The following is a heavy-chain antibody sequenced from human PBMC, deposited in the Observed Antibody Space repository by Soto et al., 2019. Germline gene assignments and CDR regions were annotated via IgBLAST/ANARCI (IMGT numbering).Heavy chain of an antibody. V-gene: IGHV1-18*01. CDR3: ARHHGPTTSEDWFDP. J-gene: IGHJ5*02. CDR1: GYTFFTYD. CDR2: ISTYSGDT. D-gene: IGHD5-12*01. Sequence: ASVKVSCKASGYTFFTYDISWVRQAPGQGLEWMGWISTYSGDTKYAQKFQGRVTMTTDTSTTTAYLELRSLRSDDTAVYYCARHHGPTTSEDWFDPWGQGTLVTVSS.